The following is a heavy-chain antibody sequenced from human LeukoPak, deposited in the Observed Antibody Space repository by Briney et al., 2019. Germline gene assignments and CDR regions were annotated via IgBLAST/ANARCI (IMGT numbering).Heavy chain of an antibody. J-gene: IGHJ4*02. CDR3: ARLVRGYSHLDY. CDR1: GGSISSYY. CDR2: IYYSGST. Sequence: SETLSLTCTVSGGSISSYYWSWIRQPPGKGLEWIGYIYYSGSTNYNPSLKSRVTISVDTSKNQFSLKLSSVTAADTAVYYCARLVRGYSHLDYWGQGTLVTVSS. D-gene: IGHD5-18*01. V-gene: IGHV4-59*08.